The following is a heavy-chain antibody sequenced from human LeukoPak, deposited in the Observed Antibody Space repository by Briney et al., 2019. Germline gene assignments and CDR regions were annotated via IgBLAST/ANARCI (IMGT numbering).Heavy chain of an antibody. J-gene: IGHJ4*02. CDR1: GYSVTNYD. D-gene: IGHD3-22*01. V-gene: IGHV1-8*03. CDR3: ARGMIVPPASDY. CDR2: MNPKSGNK. Sequence: ASVKVSCKASGYSVTNYDINWVRQAPGQGLEWMGWMNPKSGNKGYAQRFLGRVTITRDTSISTAFMELSSLRSEDTAVYYCARGMIVPPASDYWGQGTLVTVSS.